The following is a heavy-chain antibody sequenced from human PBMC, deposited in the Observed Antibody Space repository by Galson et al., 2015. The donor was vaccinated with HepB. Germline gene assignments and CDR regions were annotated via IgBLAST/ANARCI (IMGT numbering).Heavy chain of an antibody. J-gene: IGHJ5*02. CDR2: INTNTGNP. CDR1: GYTFTSYA. CDR3: ARRNGNNWFDP. V-gene: IGHV7-4-1*02. Sequence: SVKVSCKTSGYTFTSYAMDWVRQAPGQGLEWMGWINTNTGNPTYGQGFTGRFVFSLDTSVSTAYLQISSLKAEDTAVYYCARRNGNNWFDPWGQGTLVTVSS. D-gene: IGHD5-24*01.